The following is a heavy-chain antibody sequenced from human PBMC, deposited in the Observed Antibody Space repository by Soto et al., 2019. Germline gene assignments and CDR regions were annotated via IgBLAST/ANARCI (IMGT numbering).Heavy chain of an antibody. CDR2: ISYDGSNK. J-gene: IGHJ6*02. V-gene: IGHV3-30-3*01. Sequence: PGGSLRLSCAASGFTFSSYAMHWVRQAPGKGLEWVAVISYDGSNKYYADSVKGRFTISRDNSKNTLYLQMNSLRAEDTAVYYCASLDDSSSWSMVFYYGMDVWGQGTTVTVSS. CDR1: GFTFSSYA. D-gene: IGHD6-13*01. CDR3: ASLDDSSSWSMVFYYGMDV.